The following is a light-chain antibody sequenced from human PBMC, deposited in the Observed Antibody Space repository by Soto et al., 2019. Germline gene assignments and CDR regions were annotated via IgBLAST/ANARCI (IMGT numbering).Light chain of an antibody. CDR2: EVP. J-gene: IGLJ3*02. V-gene: IGLV2-8*01. CDR1: SSDIGGYDH. CDR3: GSFAGPVWV. Sequence: QSALTQPPSASGSPGQSVTISCTGTSSDIGGYDHVSWYRQDPGKAPKVMIYEVPKRPSGVPDRFSGSKAGNTASLTVFGLQAEDEANYYCGSFAGPVWVFGGGTQLTVL.